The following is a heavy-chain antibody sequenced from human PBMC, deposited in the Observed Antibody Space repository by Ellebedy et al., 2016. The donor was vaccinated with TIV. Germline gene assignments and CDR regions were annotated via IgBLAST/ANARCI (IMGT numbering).Heavy chain of an antibody. CDR2: IYAGGTT. Sequence: GGSLRLSCAASGFSVTNNYMSWVRQAPGQGLEWVSLIYAGGTTNYADSVKGRFTISRDNAKNSLFLQMNSLRAEDTAVYYCVREMVAPGPDDYYYAMDVWGQGTTVTVSS. V-gene: IGHV3-53*01. CDR3: VREMVAPGPDDYYYAMDV. CDR1: GFSVTNNY. D-gene: IGHD2-15*01. J-gene: IGHJ6*02.